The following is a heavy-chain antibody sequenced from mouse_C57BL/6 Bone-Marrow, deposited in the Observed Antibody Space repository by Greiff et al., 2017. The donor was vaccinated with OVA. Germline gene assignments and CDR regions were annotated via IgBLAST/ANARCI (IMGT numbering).Heavy chain of an antibody. D-gene: IGHD2-5*01. CDR2: IDPENGDT. V-gene: IGHV14-4*01. J-gene: IGHJ3*01. CDR1: GFNIKDDY. CDR3: TTDHYSNFAWFAY. Sequence: VQLQQSGAELVRPGASVKLSCTASGFNIKDDYMHWVKQRPEQGLEWIGWIDPENGDTEYASKFQGQATITADTSSTTAYLQLSSLTSEDTAVYYWTTDHYSNFAWFAYWGQGTLVTVSA.